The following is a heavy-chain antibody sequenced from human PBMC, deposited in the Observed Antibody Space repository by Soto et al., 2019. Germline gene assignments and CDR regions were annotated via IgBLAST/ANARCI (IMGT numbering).Heavy chain of an antibody. CDR2: IFYSGTT. CDR1: GDSISSADYY. CDR3: ARDLWVEPELYYYGMDV. D-gene: IGHD1-1*01. V-gene: IGHV4-30-4*01. J-gene: IGHJ6*02. Sequence: SETLSLTCTVSGDSISSADYYWSWIRQTPGKGLEWIGHIFYSGTTYYNPSLKSRLTISVDTSKNHFSLRLTSVTAADTAVYYCARDLWVEPELYYYGMDVWGQGTTVTVYS.